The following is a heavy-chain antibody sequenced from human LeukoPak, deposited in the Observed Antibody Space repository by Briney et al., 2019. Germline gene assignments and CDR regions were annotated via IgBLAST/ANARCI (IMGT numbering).Heavy chain of an antibody. V-gene: IGHV3-15*01. J-gene: IGHJ4*02. CDR1: GFSLDNAW. CDR2: IKSKTDGETI. CDR3: TTSYYDSSGFRA. D-gene: IGHD3-22*01. Sequence: PGGSLRLSCAASGFSLDNAWMSWVRQAPGKGLEWVGRIKSKTDGETIDYAAPVRGRSTISRDDSKNMVYLVMNNLKTEDTAVYSCTTSYYDSSGFRAWGQGTLVTVSS.